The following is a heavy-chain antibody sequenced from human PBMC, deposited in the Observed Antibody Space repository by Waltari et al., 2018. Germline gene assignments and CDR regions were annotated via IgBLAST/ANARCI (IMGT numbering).Heavy chain of an antibody. CDR3: ARDDFWSGYLHYDS. V-gene: IGHV3-23*01. J-gene: IGHJ4*02. CDR2: ITAPGDST. CDR1: GFTFSIFA. D-gene: IGHD3-3*01. Sequence: EVQLLESGGGLVQPGGSLRLSCAASGFTFSIFAMSWVRQAPGKGLEWVSSITAPGDSTYYADSVKGRFTISRDNSKNTLDLQMNSLRGEDTAVYYCARDDFWSGYLHYDSWGQGTLVTVSS.